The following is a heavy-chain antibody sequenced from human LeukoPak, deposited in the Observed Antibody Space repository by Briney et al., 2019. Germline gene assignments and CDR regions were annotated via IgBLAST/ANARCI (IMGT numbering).Heavy chain of an antibody. CDR3: ARAPAESYGAHFDY. J-gene: IGHJ4*02. D-gene: IGHD3-10*01. V-gene: IGHV4-31*03. CDR1: GGSISSGGYY. CDR2: IYYSGST. Sequence: SETLSLTCTVSGGSISSGGYYWSWIRQHPGKGLEWIGYIYYSGSTYYNPSLKSRVTISVDTSKNQFSLKLSSVTAADTAVYYCARAPAESYGAHFDYWGQGTLVTVSS.